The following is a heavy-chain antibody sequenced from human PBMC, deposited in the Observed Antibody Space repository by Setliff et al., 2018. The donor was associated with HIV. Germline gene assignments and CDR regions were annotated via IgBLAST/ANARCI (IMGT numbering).Heavy chain of an antibody. V-gene: IGHV4-59*08. CDR2: IYNSAST. CDR1: GDSISTDY. CDR3: ARHSPPDY. Sequence: SETLSLTCTVSGDSISTDYWTWIRQPPGKGLEWIGYIYNSASTSYNPSLKSRVTISVDTSKNQFSLKLSSVTAADTAVYYCARHSPPDYWGQGTLVTV. J-gene: IGHJ4*02.